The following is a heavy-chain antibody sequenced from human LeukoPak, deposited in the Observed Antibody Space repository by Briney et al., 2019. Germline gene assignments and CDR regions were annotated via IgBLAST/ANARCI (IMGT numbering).Heavy chain of an antibody. CDR2: INHSGST. D-gene: IGHD6-13*01. V-gene: IGHV4-34*01. CDR3: ARGRVAAAGNYYYYMDV. Sequence: PSETLSLACAVYGGSFSGYYWSWIRQPPGKGLEWIGEINHSGSTNYNPSLKSRVTISVDTSKNQLSLKLSSVTAADTAVYYCARGRVAAAGNYYYYMDVWGKGTTVTVSS. CDR1: GGSFSGYY. J-gene: IGHJ6*03.